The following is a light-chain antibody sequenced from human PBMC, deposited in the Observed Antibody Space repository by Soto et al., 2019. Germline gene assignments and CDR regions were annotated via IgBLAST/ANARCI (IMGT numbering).Light chain of an antibody. CDR3: QKCNSSPFT. CDR1: QGIYNY. J-gene: IGKJ3*01. CDR2: AES. V-gene: IGKV1-27*01. Sequence: DTQMTQSPSSLSASVGDRVTITCRASQGIYNYLAWYQQKPGKVPKILIYAESSLVSGVPSRFSGSGSGTDFTLTISSLQPEYVATYYCQKCNSSPFTFGRGTKVDIK.